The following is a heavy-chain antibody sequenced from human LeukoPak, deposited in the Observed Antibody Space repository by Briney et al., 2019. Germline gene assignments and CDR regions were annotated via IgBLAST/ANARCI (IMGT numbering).Heavy chain of an antibody. J-gene: IGHJ4*02. D-gene: IGHD3-22*01. Sequence: ASVKVSCKASGYTFTSYGISWVRQAPGQGLEWMGWINPNSGDTQYSQKFQGRVTLTRDTSITTGYMELSGLTSDDTAVYYCASLSYYDLSGYFYWGQGTLVTVSS. CDR1: GYTFTSYG. V-gene: IGHV1-2*02. CDR3: ASLSYYDLSGYFY. CDR2: INPNSGDT.